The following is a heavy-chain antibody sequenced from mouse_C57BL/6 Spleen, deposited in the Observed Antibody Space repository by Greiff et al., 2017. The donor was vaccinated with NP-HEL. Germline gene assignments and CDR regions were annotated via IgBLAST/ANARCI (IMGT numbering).Heavy chain of an antibody. CDR1: GFTFSDYG. D-gene: IGHD2-4*01. V-gene: IGHV5-17*01. Sequence: EVKLVESGGGLVKPGGSLKLSCAAFGFTFSDYGMHWVRQAPEKGLEWVAYISSGSSTIYYADTVKGRFTISRDNAKNTLFLQMTSLRSEDTAMYYCARTRIYYDYDGGFAYWGQGTLVTVSA. CDR3: ARTRIYYDYDGGFAY. CDR2: ISSGSSTI. J-gene: IGHJ3*01.